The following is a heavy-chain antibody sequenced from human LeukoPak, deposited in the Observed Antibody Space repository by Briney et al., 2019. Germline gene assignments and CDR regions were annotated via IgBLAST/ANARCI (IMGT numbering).Heavy chain of an antibody. CDR3: AKDLQHYYDSSGCIDY. Sequence: GGPLRLSCAASGFTFDDYAMHWVRQAPGKGLEWVSGISWNSGSIGYADSVKGRFTISRDNAKNSLYLQMNSLRAEDTALYYCAKDLQHYYDSSGCIDYWGQGTLVTVSS. CDR1: GFTFDDYA. V-gene: IGHV3-9*01. D-gene: IGHD3-22*01. J-gene: IGHJ4*02. CDR2: ISWNSGSI.